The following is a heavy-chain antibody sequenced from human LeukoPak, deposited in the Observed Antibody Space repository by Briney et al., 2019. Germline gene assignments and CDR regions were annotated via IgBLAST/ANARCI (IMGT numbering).Heavy chain of an antibody. CDR1: GGSISSGYY. CDR2: IYHSGST. CDR3: AREGDNWNPIEDDY. D-gene: IGHD1-20*01. Sequence: SETLSLTCTVSGGSISSGYYWGWIRQPPGKGLEWIGSIYHSGSTYYNPSLKSRVTISVDTSKNQFSLKLSSVTAADTAVYYCAREGDNWNPIEDDYWGQGTLVTVSS. J-gene: IGHJ4*02. V-gene: IGHV4-38-2*02.